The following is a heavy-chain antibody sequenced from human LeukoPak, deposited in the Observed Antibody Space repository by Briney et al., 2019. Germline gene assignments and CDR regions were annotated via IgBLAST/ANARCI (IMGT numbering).Heavy chain of an antibody. Sequence: SETLSLTCAVYGGAFSGYSWTWIRQPPGKGLEWIGEIDHTGSTNYNASLTSRVTISADTSQNQFSLRLSSVTAADTAVYYCARVYVTVVRGSWLDPWGQGTLVTVSS. CDR1: GGAFSGYS. CDR2: IDHTGST. V-gene: IGHV4-34*01. J-gene: IGHJ5*02. D-gene: IGHD3-10*01. CDR3: ARVYVTVVRGSWLDP.